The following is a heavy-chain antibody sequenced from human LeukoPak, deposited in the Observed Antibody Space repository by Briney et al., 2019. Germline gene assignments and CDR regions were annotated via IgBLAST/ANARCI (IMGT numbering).Heavy chain of an antibody. CDR1: GFTFSSYA. Sequence: GGSLRLSCAASGFTFSSYAMHWVRQAPGKGLEWVALISYDGSDKYYADSVKGRFTISRDNSKNTLYVQMNSLRAEDTAVYYCARLARAVAAAAVTPFFDYWGQGTLVTVSS. CDR3: ARLARAVAAAAVTPFFDY. V-gene: IGHV3-30*04. CDR2: ISYDGSDK. J-gene: IGHJ4*02. D-gene: IGHD6-19*01.